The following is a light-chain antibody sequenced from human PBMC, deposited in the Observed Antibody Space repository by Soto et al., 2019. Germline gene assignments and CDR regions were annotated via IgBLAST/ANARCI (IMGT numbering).Light chain of an antibody. Sequence: DIQLTQSPSTLSASVGDRVTITCRASQSIRNWLNWYQQKPGKAPKLLIYAASSLQSGVPSRFSGSGSGTDFTLTISSLQPEDFATYYCQQYNTYPLTFGRGTKVDI. V-gene: IGKV1-5*01. CDR1: QSIRNW. J-gene: IGKJ4*01. CDR3: QQYNTYPLT. CDR2: AAS.